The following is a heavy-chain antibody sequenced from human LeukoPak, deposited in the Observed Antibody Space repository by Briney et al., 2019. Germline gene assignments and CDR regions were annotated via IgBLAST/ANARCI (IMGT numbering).Heavy chain of an antibody. Sequence: SETLSLTCTVSGGSISSGDYYWSWIRQPPGKGLEWIGYIYYSGSTYYNPSLKSRVTISVDTSKNQFSLKLSSVTAADTAVYYCARVNYGDYVPFDGVDDWYFDLWGRGTLVTVSS. CDR1: GGSISSGDYY. CDR2: IYYSGST. CDR3: ARVNYGDYVPFDGVDDWYFDL. D-gene: IGHD4-17*01. V-gene: IGHV4-30-4*02. J-gene: IGHJ2*01.